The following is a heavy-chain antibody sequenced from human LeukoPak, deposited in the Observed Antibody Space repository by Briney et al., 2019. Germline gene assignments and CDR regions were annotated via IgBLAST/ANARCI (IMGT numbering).Heavy chain of an antibody. CDR1: EGTFSSYA. CDR3: ASDTYYDFWSDSYYFDY. D-gene: IGHD3-3*01. V-gene: IGHV1-69*04. Sequence: SVNVSCKASEGTFSSYAISWVRQAPGQGLEWMGRIIPILGIANYAQKFQGRVTITADKSTSTAYMELSSLRSEDTAVYYCASDTYYDFWSDSYYFDYWGQGTLVTVSS. CDR2: IIPILGIA. J-gene: IGHJ4*02.